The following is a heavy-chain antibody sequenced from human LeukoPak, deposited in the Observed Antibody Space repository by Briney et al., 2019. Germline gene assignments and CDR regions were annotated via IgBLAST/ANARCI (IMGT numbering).Heavy chain of an antibody. Sequence: PSETLSLTCTVSGGSISSYYWSWIRQPAGKGLEWIGRIYTSGSTNYNPSLKSRVTMSVDTSKNQFSLKLSSVTAADTAVYYCARDSYVGYDPAYYYYYMDVWGKGTTVTVSS. CDR1: GGSISSYY. V-gene: IGHV4-4*07. D-gene: IGHD5-12*01. CDR2: IYTSGST. J-gene: IGHJ6*03. CDR3: ARDSYVGYDPAYYYYYMDV.